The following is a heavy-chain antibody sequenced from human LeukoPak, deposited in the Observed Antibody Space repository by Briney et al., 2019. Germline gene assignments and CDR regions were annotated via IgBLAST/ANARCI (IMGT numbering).Heavy chain of an antibody. J-gene: IGHJ5*02. D-gene: IGHD3-10*01. Sequence: ASVKVSCKVSGYTLTELSMHWVRQAPGKGLEWMGGFDPEDGETIYAQKFQGRVTMTEDTSTDTAYMELSSLRSEDTAVYYCARDRQYYYGSGSYYRWFDPWGQGTLVTVSS. CDR2: FDPEDGET. CDR1: GYTLTELS. CDR3: ARDRQYYYGSGSYYRWFDP. V-gene: IGHV1-24*01.